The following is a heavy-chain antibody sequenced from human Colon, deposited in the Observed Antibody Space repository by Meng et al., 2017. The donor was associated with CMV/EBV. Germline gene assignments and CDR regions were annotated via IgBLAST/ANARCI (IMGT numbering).Heavy chain of an antibody. CDR1: GYTFTGYY. Sequence: QLQLVQSGAEVRTPGASVQVSCKASGYTFTGYYMDWVSQAPGQGLEWMGWINPNSGGTNYAQKFQGRLPLTRDTSISTAYMELTRLRSDDTAVYYCAATVTDWGQGTLVTVSS. J-gene: IGHJ4*02. V-gene: IGHV1-2*02. D-gene: IGHD4-17*01. CDR2: INPNSGGT. CDR3: AATVTD.